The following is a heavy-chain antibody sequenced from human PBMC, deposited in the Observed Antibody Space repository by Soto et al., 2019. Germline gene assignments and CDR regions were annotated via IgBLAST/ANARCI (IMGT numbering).Heavy chain of an antibody. D-gene: IGHD3-22*01. CDR3: ARGSLSITMIEAYDAFDI. Sequence: GASVEVSCTASGYTFSSYAMHWVRQAPGQRLEWMGWINAGNGNTKYSQKFQGRVTITGDTSASTAYMELSSLRSEDTAVYYCARGSLSITMIEAYDAFDIWGQGTMVTVSS. J-gene: IGHJ3*02. CDR2: INAGNGNT. V-gene: IGHV1-3*01. CDR1: GYTFSSYA.